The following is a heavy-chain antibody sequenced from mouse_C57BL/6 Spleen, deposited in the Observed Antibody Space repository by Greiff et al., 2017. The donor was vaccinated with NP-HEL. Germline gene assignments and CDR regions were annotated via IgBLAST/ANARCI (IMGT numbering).Heavy chain of an antibody. J-gene: IGHJ2*01. V-gene: IGHV1-76*01. CDR1: GYTFTDYY. CDR2: IYPGSGNT. Sequence: QVQLQQSGAELVRPGASVKLSCKASGYTFTDYYINWVKQRPGQGLEWIARIYPGSGNTYYNEKFKGKATLTAEKSSSTAYMQLSSLTSEDSAVYFCARSGFCFDYWGQGTTLTVSS. CDR3: ARSGFCFDY. D-gene: IGHD2-2*01.